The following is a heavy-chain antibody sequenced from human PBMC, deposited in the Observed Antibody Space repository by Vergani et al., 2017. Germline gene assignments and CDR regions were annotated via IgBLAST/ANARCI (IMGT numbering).Heavy chain of an antibody. CDR1: GGSISSYY. J-gene: IGHJ6*03. D-gene: IGHD2-2*02. CDR2: IYYSGST. Sequence: QVQLQESGPGLVKPSETLSLTCTVSGGSISSYYWSWIRQPPGKGLEWIGYIYYSGSTYYNPSLKSRVTISVDTSKNQFSLKLSSVTAADTAVYYCARAGYCSSTSCYRHYMDVWGKGTTVTVSS. V-gene: IGHV4-30-4*01. CDR3: ARAGYCSSTSCYRHYMDV.